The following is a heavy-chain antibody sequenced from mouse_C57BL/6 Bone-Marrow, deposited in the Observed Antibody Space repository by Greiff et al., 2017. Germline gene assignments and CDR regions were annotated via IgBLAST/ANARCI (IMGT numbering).Heavy chain of an antibody. J-gene: IGHJ3*01. D-gene: IGHD1-1*01. Sequence: EVKLVESGGGLVQPGGSLKLSCAASGFTFSDYYMYWVRQTPEKRLEWVAYISNGGGSTYYPDTVKGRFTISRDNAKNTLYLQMSRLKSEDTAMYYCARHVDTTVPAWFAYWGQGTLVTVSA. V-gene: IGHV5-12*01. CDR1: GFTFSDYY. CDR2: ISNGGGST. CDR3: ARHVDTTVPAWFAY.